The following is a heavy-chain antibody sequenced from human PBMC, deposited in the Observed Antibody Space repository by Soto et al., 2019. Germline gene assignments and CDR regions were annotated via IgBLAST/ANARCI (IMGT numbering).Heavy chain of an antibody. CDR1: GFTFSIYD. Sequence: GGSLRLSCAASGFTFSIYDMHWFRQATGKGLEWVSAIGPAGDTYYPGSVKGRFTISRENAKNSLYLQMNSLRAEDTAVYYCARAPGYSSGWYRGNDAFDIWGQGTMVTVSS. CDR2: IGPAGDT. V-gene: IGHV3-13*01. J-gene: IGHJ3*02. CDR3: ARAPGYSSGWYRGNDAFDI. D-gene: IGHD6-19*01.